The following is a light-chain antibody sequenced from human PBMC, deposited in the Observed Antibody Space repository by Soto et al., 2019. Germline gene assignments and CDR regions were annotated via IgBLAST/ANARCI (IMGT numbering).Light chain of an antibody. CDR3: QQSNNWPPWT. V-gene: IGKV3-15*01. CDR1: QSVSSN. Sequence: EIVMTQSPAPLSVSPGERDTLSCRASQSVSSNLAWYQQKPGQAPRLLMYGASTRATGIPSRFSGSGSGTEFPLTISSLQSEDFAVYYCQQSNNWPPWTFGKGTKVEIK. CDR2: GAS. J-gene: IGKJ1*01.